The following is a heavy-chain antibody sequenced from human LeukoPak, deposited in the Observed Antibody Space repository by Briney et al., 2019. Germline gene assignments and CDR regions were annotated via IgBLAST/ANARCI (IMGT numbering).Heavy chain of an antibody. Sequence: PSETLSLTCTVSGGSISSGGYYWSWVRQAPGKGLEWVAGISDSGGRTNYADSVKGRFTISRDNPKNTLYLQMNSLRAEDTAVYFCAKRGVVIRVILVGFHKEAYYFDSWGQGALVTVSS. J-gene: IGHJ4*02. CDR3: AKRGVVIRVILVGFHKEAYYFDS. CDR2: ISDSGGRT. D-gene: IGHD3-22*01. V-gene: IGHV3-23*01. CDR1: GGSISSGGYY.